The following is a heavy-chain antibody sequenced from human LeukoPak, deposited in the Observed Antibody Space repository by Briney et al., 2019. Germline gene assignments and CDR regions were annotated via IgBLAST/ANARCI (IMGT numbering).Heavy chain of an antibody. CDR1: GYSFTDYY. V-gene: IGHV1-2*02. Sequence: ASVKVSCKASGYSFTDYYIHWVRQVPGQGPEWMGWINPNNGGTNYAPNFKDRVTMTRDKSISTVFMEATSLRSDDTALYFCARYRYNGNSRSPFATWGQGTMVTVSS. CDR3: ARYRYNGNSRSPFAT. J-gene: IGHJ3*02. CDR2: INPNNGGT. D-gene: IGHD1-7*01.